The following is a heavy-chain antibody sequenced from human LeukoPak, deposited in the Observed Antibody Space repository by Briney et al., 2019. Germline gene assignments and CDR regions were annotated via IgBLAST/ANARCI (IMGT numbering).Heavy chain of an antibody. CDR2: MKGDGSEI. CDR1: GFTFSTYW. Sequence: GGSLRLSCAASGFTFSTYWMTWVRQAPGKGLEWVANMKGDGSEIYYVDSVKGRFTISRDNSKNTLYLQMNSLRAEDTAVYYCARDGQYQLPEGWFDPWGQGTLVTVSS. J-gene: IGHJ5*02. D-gene: IGHD2-2*01. CDR3: ARDGQYQLPEGWFDP. V-gene: IGHV3-7*01.